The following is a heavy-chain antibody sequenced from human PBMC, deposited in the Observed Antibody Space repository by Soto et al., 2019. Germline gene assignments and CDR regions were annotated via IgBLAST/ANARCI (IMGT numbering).Heavy chain of an antibody. CDR2: ISGSGGST. J-gene: IGHJ4*02. Sequence: GGSLRLSCAASGFTFSSYAMSWVRQAPGKGLEWVSAISGSGGSTYYADSVKGRFTISRDNSKNTLYLQMNSLRAEDTAVYYCAKDFLYGEGGGEEFDYWGQGTLVTVSS. D-gene: IGHD2-21*01. CDR3: AKDFLYGEGGGEEFDY. V-gene: IGHV3-23*01. CDR1: GFTFSSYA.